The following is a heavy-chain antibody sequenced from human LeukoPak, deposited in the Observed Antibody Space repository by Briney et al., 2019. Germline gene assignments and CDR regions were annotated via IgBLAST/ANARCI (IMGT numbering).Heavy chain of an antibody. CDR3: ARHWSHPGIAAADY. V-gene: IGHV4-59*08. J-gene: IGHJ4*02. Sequence: SETLSLTCTVSGGSISSYYWSWIRQPPGKGLEWIGYIYYSGSTNYNPSLKSRVTISVDTSKNQFSLKLSSVTAADTAVYYCARHWSHPGIAAADYWGQGTLVTVSS. D-gene: IGHD6-13*01. CDR1: GGSISSYY. CDR2: IYYSGST.